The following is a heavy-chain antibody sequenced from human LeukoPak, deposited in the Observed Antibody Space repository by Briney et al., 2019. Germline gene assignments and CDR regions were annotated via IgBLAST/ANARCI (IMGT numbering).Heavy chain of an antibody. J-gene: IGHJ3*02. CDR2: ISGSGGST. D-gene: IGHD6-6*01. CDR1: GFTFSSYA. Sequence: GSLRLSCAASGFTFSSYAMSWVRQAPGKGLEWVSAISGSGGSTYYADSVKGRFTISRDNAKSSLYLQMNSLRAEDTALYYCAREYSSSSGRAFDIWGQGTMVTVSS. CDR3: AREYSSSSGRAFDI. V-gene: IGHV3-23*01.